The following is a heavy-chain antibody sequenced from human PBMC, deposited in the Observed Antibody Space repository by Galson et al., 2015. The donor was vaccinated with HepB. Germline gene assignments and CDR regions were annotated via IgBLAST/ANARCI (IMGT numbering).Heavy chain of an antibody. CDR2: LYSGGSP. J-gene: IGHJ4*02. Sequence: SLRLSCAASGFTVNSNYMSWVRQAPGKGLEWVSVLYSGGSPNYADSVKGRFTVSRDNSKNTVYLQMNSLRAEDTAVYYCGRLVSSSESIDFWGQGTLVTVSS. CDR3: GRLVSSSESIDF. D-gene: IGHD6-13*01. CDR1: GFTVNSNY. V-gene: IGHV3-66*04.